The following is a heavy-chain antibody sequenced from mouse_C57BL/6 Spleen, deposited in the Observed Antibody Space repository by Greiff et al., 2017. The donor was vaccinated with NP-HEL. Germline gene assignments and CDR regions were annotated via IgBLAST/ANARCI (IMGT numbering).Heavy chain of an antibody. V-gene: IGHV1-15*01. Sequence: VQRVESGAELVRPGASVTLSCKASGYTFTDYEMHWVKQTPVHGLEWIGAIDPETGGTAYNQKFKGKAILTADKSSSTAYMELRSLTSEDSAVYYCTRGPIRLDYWGQGTTLTVSS. CDR3: TRGPIRLDY. CDR1: GYTFTDYE. CDR2: IDPETGGT. J-gene: IGHJ2*01.